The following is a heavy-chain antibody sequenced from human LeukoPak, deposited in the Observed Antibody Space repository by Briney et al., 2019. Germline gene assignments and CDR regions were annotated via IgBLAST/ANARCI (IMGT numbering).Heavy chain of an antibody. D-gene: IGHD3-22*01. CDR1: GFTFSSYG. CDR3: ASANYYDSSGSNWGDY. CDR2: IWYDGSNK. V-gene: IGHV3-33*01. J-gene: IGHJ4*02. Sequence: PGGSLRLSCAASGFTFSSYGMHWVRQAPGKGLEWVAVIWYDGSNKYYADSVKGRFTISRDNSKNTLYLQMNSLRAEDTAVYYCASANYYDSSGSNWGDYWGQGNLVTVSS.